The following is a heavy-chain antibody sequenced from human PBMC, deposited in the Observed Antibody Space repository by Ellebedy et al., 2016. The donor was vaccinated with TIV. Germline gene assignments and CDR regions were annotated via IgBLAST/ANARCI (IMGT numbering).Heavy chain of an antibody. CDR2: ISGSGGST. CDR1: GFTFSSYA. Sequence: GESLKISXAASGFTFSSYAMSWVRQAPGKGLEWVSAISGSGGSTYYADSVKGRFTISRDNSKNTLYLQMNSLRAEDTAVYYCAKGRYYGSGSYLGLNDYWGQGTLVTVSS. J-gene: IGHJ4*02. V-gene: IGHV3-23*01. CDR3: AKGRYYGSGSYLGLNDY. D-gene: IGHD3-10*01.